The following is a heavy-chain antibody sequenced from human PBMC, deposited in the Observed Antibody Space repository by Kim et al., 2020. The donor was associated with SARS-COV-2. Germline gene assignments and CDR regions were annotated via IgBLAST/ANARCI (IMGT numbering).Heavy chain of an antibody. J-gene: IGHJ3*02. V-gene: IGHV3-21*01. D-gene: IGHD4-17*01. CDR1: GFTFSTYS. CDR3: ARGWMTTDAFDI. CDR2: ISSSSSYI. Sequence: GGSLRLSCAASGFTFSTYSMNCVRQAPGKGLEWVSSISSSSSYIYYADSVKGRFTISRHNAKNSLYLQMNSLRAEDTAVYYCARGWMTTDAFDIWGQGTMVTVSS.